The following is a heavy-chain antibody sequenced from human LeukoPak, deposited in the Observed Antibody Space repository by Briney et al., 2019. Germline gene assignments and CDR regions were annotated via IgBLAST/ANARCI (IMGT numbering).Heavy chain of an antibody. CDR3: ARDRHGSGSYLPSYPYGMDV. CDR2: ISSSSSYI. CDR1: GFTFSSYS. J-gene: IGHJ6*02. D-gene: IGHD3-10*01. V-gene: IGHV3-21*04. Sequence: KSGGSLRLSCAASGFTFSSYSMNWVRQAPGKGLEWVSSISSSSSYIYYADSVKGRFTISRDNAKNSLYLQMNSLRAEDTAVYYCARDRHGSGSYLPSYPYGMDVWGQGTTVTVSS.